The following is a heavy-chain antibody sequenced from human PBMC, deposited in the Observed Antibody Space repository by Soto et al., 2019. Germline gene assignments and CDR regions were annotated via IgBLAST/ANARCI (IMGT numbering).Heavy chain of an antibody. CDR3: VKEVIALAGAIFDY. Sequence: GGSLRLSCSASGFTFSSYAMHWVRQAPGKGLEYVSAISSNGGSTYYADSVKGRFTISRDNSKNTLYLQMSSLRAGDTFVFYCVKEVIALAGAIFDYWGQGTLVTVSS. CDR2: ISSNGGST. D-gene: IGHD6-19*01. CDR1: GFTFSSYA. J-gene: IGHJ4*02. V-gene: IGHV3-64D*08.